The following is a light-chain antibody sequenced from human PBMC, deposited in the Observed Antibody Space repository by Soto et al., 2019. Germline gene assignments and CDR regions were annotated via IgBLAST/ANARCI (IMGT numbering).Light chain of an antibody. CDR3: MQALKTLPYT. Sequence: DIVMTQSPLSLPVTPGEPASISCRSSQSLLHSNGYNYLDWYLQKPGQSPQLLIYMGSNRASGVPDRFSGSGSGTDFTLKISRVEAEDVGVYYCMQALKTLPYTFGQGTKLEMK. CDR1: QSLLHSNGYNY. V-gene: IGKV2-28*01. CDR2: MGS. J-gene: IGKJ2*01.